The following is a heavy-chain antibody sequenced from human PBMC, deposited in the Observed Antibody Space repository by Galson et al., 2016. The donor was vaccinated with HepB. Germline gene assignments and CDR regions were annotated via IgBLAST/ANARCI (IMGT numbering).Heavy chain of an antibody. CDR1: GYSFTSYG. V-gene: IGHV1-18*01. CDR2: VNTYNGDT. D-gene: IGHD1-14*01. Sequence: SVKVSCKASGYSFTSYGITWVRQAPGQGLEWMGWVNTYNGDTVYAQNLQDRLTMTTETSTTTAYMELRSLKSDDTATYYCARDSGRNRFHSNSINTIDYWGQGTLVPVSS. J-gene: IGHJ4*02. CDR3: ARDSGRNRFHSNSINTIDY.